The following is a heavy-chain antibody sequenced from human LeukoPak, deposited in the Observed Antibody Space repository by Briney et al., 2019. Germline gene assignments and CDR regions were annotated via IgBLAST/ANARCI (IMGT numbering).Heavy chain of an antibody. Sequence: ASVKVSCKASGYTFTSYYMHWVRQAPGQGLEWMGIINPSGGSTSYAQKFQGRVTMTRDTSTSTVCMELSSLRSEDTAVYYCAREFVEVATNLYYMDVWGKGTTVTVSS. CDR3: AREFVEVATNLYYMDV. CDR2: INPSGGST. V-gene: IGHV1-46*01. J-gene: IGHJ6*03. D-gene: IGHD5-24*01. CDR1: GYTFTSYY.